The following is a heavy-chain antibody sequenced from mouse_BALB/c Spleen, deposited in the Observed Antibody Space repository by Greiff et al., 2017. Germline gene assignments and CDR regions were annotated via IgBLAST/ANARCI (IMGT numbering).Heavy chain of an antibody. CDR3: ARWWSESSPAGVYGDGAWFAY. CDR1: GYTFTNYW. Sequence: QVQLKQSGAELVRPGTSVKMSCKAAGYTFTNYWIGWVKQRPGHGLEWIGDIYPGGGYTNYNEKFKGKATLTADTSSSTAYMQLSSLTSEDSAIYYCARWWSESSPAGVYGDGAWFAYWGQGTLVTVSA. D-gene: IGHD1-1*02. J-gene: IGHJ3*01. CDR2: IYPGGGYT. V-gene: IGHV1-63*02.